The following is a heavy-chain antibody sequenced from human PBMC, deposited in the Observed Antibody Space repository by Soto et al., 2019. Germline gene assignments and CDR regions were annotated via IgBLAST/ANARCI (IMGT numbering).Heavy chain of an antibody. J-gene: IGHJ4*02. Sequence: QVQLQESGPGRVKPSETLSLTCTASGVSISPYYWSWIRQRPGEGMEWLGYSYCSGYTNYNPSLKSRLTISVDTSKNQFSRRLSSVTAADTAVYFCARLIRDASGSYRLDYWGRGTLVTVSS. CDR1: GVSISPYY. CDR2: SYCSGYT. D-gene: IGHD3-10*01. V-gene: IGHV4-59*08. CDR3: ARLIRDASGSYRLDY.